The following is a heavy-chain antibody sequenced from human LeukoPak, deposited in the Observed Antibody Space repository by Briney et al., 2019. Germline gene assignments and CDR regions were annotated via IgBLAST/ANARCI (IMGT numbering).Heavy chain of an antibody. CDR2: ISYDGSNK. CDR1: GFTFSSYG. J-gene: IGHJ4*02. CDR3: AKDSSSWYPCGFDY. Sequence: PGRSLRLSCAASGFTFSSYGMHWVRQAPGKGLEWVAVISYDGSNKYYADSVKGRFTISRDNSKNTLYLQMNSLRAEDTAVYYCAKDSSSWYPCGFDYWGQGTLVTVSS. D-gene: IGHD6-13*01. V-gene: IGHV3-30*18.